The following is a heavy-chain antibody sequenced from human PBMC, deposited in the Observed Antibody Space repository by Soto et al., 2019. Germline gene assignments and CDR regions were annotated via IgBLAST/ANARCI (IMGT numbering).Heavy chain of an antibody. V-gene: IGHV3-48*03. CDR1: GFTFSSHS. J-gene: IGHJ6*02. Sequence: EVQLVESGGGLVQPGGSLRLSCAASGFTFSSHSMNWVRQAPGKGLEWVSYISLNFQTTYYADSVKGRFTISRDNARNSLFLQMNTLRAEDTAVYYCTRDLTGYAMDVWGQGTTVTVSS. CDR3: TRDLTGYAMDV. CDR2: ISLNFQTT. D-gene: IGHD2-2*01.